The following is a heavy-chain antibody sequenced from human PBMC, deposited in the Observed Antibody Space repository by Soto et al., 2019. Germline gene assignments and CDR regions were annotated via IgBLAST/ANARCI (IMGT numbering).Heavy chain of an antibody. CDR2: ISAYNGNT. CDR3: ARGRRITISGVPNPSHGMDV. CDR1: GYTFTSYG. Sequence: ASVKVSCKASGYTFTSYGISWVRQAPGQGREWMGWISAYNGNTNYAQKLQGRVTMTTDTSTSTAYMELRSLRSDDTAVYYCARGRRITISGVPNPSHGMDVWGQGTTVTVSS. J-gene: IGHJ6*02. V-gene: IGHV1-18*01. D-gene: IGHD3-3*01.